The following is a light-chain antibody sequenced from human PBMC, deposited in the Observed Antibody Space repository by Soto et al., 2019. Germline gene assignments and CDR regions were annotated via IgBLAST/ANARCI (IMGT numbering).Light chain of an antibody. V-gene: IGKV3-11*01. CDR2: DAS. Sequence: EIVLTQSPATLSLSPGERATLSCRASQSVSNHLAWYQQKSGQAPRLLIYDASDRATGIPARFSGSGSGTDFTLTISSLEPEDFAVYYCQQRSNWALTFGGGTKVDIK. J-gene: IGKJ4*01. CDR1: QSVSNH. CDR3: QQRSNWALT.